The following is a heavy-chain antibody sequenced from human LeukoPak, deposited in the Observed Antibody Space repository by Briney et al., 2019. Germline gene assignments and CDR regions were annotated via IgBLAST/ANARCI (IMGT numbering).Heavy chain of an antibody. V-gene: IGHV3-21*01. CDR1: GFTFSSYS. J-gene: IGHJ6*02. CDR2: ISSSSSYI. D-gene: IGHD2-2*01. CDR3: AREGYCSSTSCRPGGYYYYYYGMDV. Sequence: GGSLRLSCAASGFTFSSYSMNWLRQAPGKGLEWVSSISSSSSYIYSADSVKGRFTISRDNAKNSLYLQMNSLRAEDTAVYYCAREGYCSSTSCRPGGYYYYYYGMDVWGQGTTVTVSS.